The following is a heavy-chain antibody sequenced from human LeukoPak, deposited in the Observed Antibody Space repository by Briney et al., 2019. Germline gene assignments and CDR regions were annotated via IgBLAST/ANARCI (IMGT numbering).Heavy chain of an antibody. CDR3: ARSDYYDSSGYYPAAFDI. D-gene: IGHD3-22*01. J-gene: IGHJ3*02. Sequence: PGGSLRLSCAASGFTFSDYYMNWIRQAPGKGLERVSYISSSGDTIYYADSVKGRFTISRDNSKNTLYLQMNSLRAEDTAVYYCARSDYYDSSGYYPAAFDIWGQGTMVTVSS. CDR1: GFTFSDYY. V-gene: IGHV3-11*01. CDR2: ISSSGDTI.